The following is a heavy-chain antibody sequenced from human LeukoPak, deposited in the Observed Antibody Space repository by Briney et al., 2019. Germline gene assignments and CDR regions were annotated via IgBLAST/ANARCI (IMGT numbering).Heavy chain of an antibody. CDR2: ISGSGGST. J-gene: IGHJ4*02. CDR1: GITLSNYG. D-gene: IGHD3-10*01. Sequence: GGSLRLSCAVSGITLSNYGMSWVRQAPGKGLEWVAGISGSGGSTNYADSVKGRFTISRDNPKNTLFLQMNSLRAEDTAVYFCAKRGVVIRVILVGFHKEAYYFDSWGQGALATVSS. CDR3: AKRGVVIRVILVGFHKEAYYFDS. V-gene: IGHV3-23*01.